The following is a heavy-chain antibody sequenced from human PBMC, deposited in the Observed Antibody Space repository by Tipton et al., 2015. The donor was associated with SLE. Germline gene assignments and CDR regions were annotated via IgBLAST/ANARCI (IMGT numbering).Heavy chain of an antibody. D-gene: IGHD7-27*01. V-gene: IGHV3-33*08. CDR1: GFTFRSYG. Sequence: SLRLSCAAAGFTFRSYGMHWVRQAPGKGLEWVAVIWYDGDNKYYSDSVKGRFTISRDISKNTLYLQMNSLRAEDTAVYYCARDRPWGRWYDPCGQGTLVTVAS. J-gene: IGHJ5*02. CDR2: IWYDGDNK. CDR3: ARDRPWGRWYDP.